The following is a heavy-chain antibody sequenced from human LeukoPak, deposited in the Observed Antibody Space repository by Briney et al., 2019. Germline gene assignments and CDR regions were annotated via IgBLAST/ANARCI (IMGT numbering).Heavy chain of an antibody. CDR1: GGSISSYY. CDR3: ARHIGFDAFDI. J-gene: IGHJ3*02. D-gene: IGHD3-10*01. CDR2: IYYSGST. V-gene: IGHV4-59*08. Sequence: SETLSLTCTVSGGSISSYYWSWIRQPPGKGLEWIGYIYYSGSTNYNPSLKSRVTISVDTSKNQFSLKLSSVTAADTAVYYCARHIGFDAFDIGGQGTMVTVSS.